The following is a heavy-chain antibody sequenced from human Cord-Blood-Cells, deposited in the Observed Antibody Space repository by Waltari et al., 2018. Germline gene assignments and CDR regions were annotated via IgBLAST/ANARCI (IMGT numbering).Heavy chain of an antibody. CDR2: IIPIFGTA. D-gene: IGHD6-6*01. Sequence: QVQLVQSGAEVKKPGSSVKVSCKASGGTFSSYAISWVGQAPGQGLVWMGGIIPIFGTANYAQKFQGRVTITADESTSTAYMELSSLRSEDTAVYYCATFSSSYYFDYWGQGTLVTVSS. CDR1: GGTFSSYA. CDR3: ATFSSSYYFDY. V-gene: IGHV1-69*01. J-gene: IGHJ4*02.